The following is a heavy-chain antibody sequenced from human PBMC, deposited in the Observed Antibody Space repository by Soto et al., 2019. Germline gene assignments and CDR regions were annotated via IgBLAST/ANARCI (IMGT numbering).Heavy chain of an antibody. D-gene: IGHD2-15*01. Sequence: VQLLESGGGLVQPGGSLRLSCAASGFTFSSYAMSWVRQAPGKGLEWVSAISGSGGSTYYADSVKGRFTISRDNSLNTLFLQMHSLRIEDTAVYYCAHPRGFGVFDAYDIWGQGTMVTVSS. J-gene: IGHJ3*02. CDR2: ISGSGGST. V-gene: IGHV3-23*01. CDR3: AHPRGFGVFDAYDI. CDR1: GFTFSSYA.